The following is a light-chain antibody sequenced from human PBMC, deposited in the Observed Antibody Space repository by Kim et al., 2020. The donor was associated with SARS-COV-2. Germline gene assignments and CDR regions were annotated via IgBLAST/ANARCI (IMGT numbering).Light chain of an antibody. CDR2: DVS. V-gene: IGLV2-14*01. CDR3: SSFSSASTVI. Sequence: QSALTQPASVSGSPGQSITVSCIGTSSDIGSHNFVSWYQQHPGKAPQLMIYDVSQRPSGVSNRLSGSKSGNTASLTISGLQTEDEAHYYCSSFSSASTVIFGGGTQLTVL. CDR1: SSDIGSHNF. J-gene: IGLJ2*01.